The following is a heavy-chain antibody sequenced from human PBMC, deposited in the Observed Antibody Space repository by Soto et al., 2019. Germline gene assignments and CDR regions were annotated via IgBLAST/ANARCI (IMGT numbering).Heavy chain of an antibody. CDR3: ARGADTALVRGYNWFDP. CDR1: GGSFSDYY. Sequence: SETLSLTCAIYGGSFSDYYWSWIRQPPGKGLEWIGEINHSGSTNYNPSLKSRVTMSVDTSKNQFSLRLNSVTAADTAVYYCARGADTALVRGYNWFDPWGQG. CDR2: INHSGST. J-gene: IGHJ5*02. V-gene: IGHV4-34*01. D-gene: IGHD5-18*01.